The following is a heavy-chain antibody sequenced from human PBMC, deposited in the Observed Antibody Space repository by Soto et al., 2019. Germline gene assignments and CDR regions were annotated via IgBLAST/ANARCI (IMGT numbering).Heavy chain of an antibody. Sequence: SQTVSRTCAISGDSVSSNRAAWNWIRQSPSRGLEWLGRTYYRSKWYNDYAVSVKSRITINPDTSKNQFSLQLNSVTPEDTAVYYCARGLYCSSTSCPLAHYYYGMDVWGQGTTVTVSS. J-gene: IGHJ6*02. D-gene: IGHD2-2*01. CDR3: ARGLYCSSTSCPLAHYYYGMDV. CDR1: GDSVSSNRAA. CDR2: TYYRSKWYN. V-gene: IGHV6-1*01.